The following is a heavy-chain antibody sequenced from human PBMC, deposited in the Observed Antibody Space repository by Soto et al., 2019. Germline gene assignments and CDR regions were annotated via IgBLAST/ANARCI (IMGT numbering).Heavy chain of an antibody. J-gene: IGHJ6*03. CDR1: GFTFSSYA. D-gene: IGHD3-9*01. CDR2: ISGSGGGT. V-gene: IGHV3-23*01. CDR3: AKFDYDTNYHYMDV. Sequence: EVQLLESGGGLVQPGGSLRLSCAASGFTFSSYAMSWVRQAPGKGLEWVSAISGSGGGTYYADSVKGRFTISRDNSKNTLYLQMNSLRAEDTAVYYCAKFDYDTNYHYMDVWGKGTTVTVSS.